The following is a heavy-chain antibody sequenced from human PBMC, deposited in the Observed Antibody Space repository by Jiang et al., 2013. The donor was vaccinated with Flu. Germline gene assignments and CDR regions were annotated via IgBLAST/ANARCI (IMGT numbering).Heavy chain of an antibody. CDR3: ARYSSGSSGSYYFDY. D-gene: IGHD3-22*01. CDR2: IIPILGIA. V-gene: IGHV1-69*04. CDR1: GGTFSSYA. J-gene: IGHJ4*02. Sequence: SGAEVKKPGSSVKVSCKASGGTFSSYAISWVRQAPGQGLEWMGRIIPILGIANYAQKLQGRVTMTTDTSTSTAYMELRSLRSDDTAVYYCARYSSGSSGSYYFDYWGQGTLVTVSS.